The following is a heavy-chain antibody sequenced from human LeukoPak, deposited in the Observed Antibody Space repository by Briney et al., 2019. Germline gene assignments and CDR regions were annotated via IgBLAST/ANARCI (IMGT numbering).Heavy chain of an antibody. CDR2: IYYSGST. CDR3: ARGVDYYDSSGLADY. CDR1: GGSISSYY. J-gene: IGHJ4*02. Sequence: PSETQSLTCTVSGGSISSYYWSWIRQPPGKGLEWIGYIYYSGSTNYNPSLKSRVTISVDTSKNQFSLKLSSVTAADTAVYYCARGVDYYDSSGLADYWGQGTLVTVSS. V-gene: IGHV4-59*01. D-gene: IGHD3-22*01.